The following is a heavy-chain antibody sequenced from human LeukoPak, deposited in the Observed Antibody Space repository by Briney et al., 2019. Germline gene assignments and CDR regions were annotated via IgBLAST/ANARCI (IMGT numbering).Heavy chain of an antibody. J-gene: IGHJ4*02. CDR1: GGSFSGYY. CDR3: ARGANSNYVYDY. Sequence: PSETLSLTCAVYGGSFSGYYWSWIRQPPGMGLEWIGEINHNGSTNYNPSLKSRVTISVDTSKNQFSLKLSSVTAADTAVYYCARGANSNYVYDYWGQGTLVTVSS. V-gene: IGHV4-34*01. D-gene: IGHD4-11*01. CDR2: INHNGST.